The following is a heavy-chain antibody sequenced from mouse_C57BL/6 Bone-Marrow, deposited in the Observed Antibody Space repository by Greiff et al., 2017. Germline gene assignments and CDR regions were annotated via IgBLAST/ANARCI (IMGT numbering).Heavy chain of an antibody. V-gene: IGHV1-54*01. CDR1: GYAFTNYL. Sequence: VQLVESGAELVRPGTSVKVSCKASGYAFTNYLIEWVKQRPGQGLEWIGVINPGSGGTNYNEKFKGKATLTADKSSSTAYMQLSSLTSEDSAVYFCARWEDGFPWFAYWGQGTLVTVSA. CDR3: ARWEDGFPWFAY. D-gene: IGHD2-3*01. J-gene: IGHJ3*01. CDR2: INPGSGGT.